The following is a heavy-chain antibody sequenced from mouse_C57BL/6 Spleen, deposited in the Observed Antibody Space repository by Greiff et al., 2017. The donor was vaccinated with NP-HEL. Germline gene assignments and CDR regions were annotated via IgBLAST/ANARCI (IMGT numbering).Heavy chain of an antibody. J-gene: IGHJ1*03. D-gene: IGHD1-1*01. V-gene: IGHV1-52*01. Sequence: VQLQQPGAELVRPGSSVKLSCKASGYTFTSYWMHWVKQRPIQGLEWIGNIDPSDSETHYNQKFKDKATLTVDKSSSTAYMQLSSLTSEDSAVYYCARGGTTVDWYFDVWGTGTTVTVSS. CDR3: ARGGTTVDWYFDV. CDR1: GYTFTSYW. CDR2: IDPSDSET.